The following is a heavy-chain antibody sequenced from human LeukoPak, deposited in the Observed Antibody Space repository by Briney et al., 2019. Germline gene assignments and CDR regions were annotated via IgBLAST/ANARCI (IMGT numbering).Heavy chain of an antibody. D-gene: IGHD6-13*01. V-gene: IGHV5-51*01. CDR1: GYSFTSYW. CDR3: ARQGGSSSWDHFDY. Sequence: GESLKISCKASGYSFTSYWIGWLRQMPGKGLEWLGTIYPGDSGSRYSPSFQDQVTTSADNSTSTAYLQRSSLKASDATTVSSARQGGSSSWDHFDYWGQGTLVRVPS. CDR2: IYPGDSGS. J-gene: IGHJ4*02.